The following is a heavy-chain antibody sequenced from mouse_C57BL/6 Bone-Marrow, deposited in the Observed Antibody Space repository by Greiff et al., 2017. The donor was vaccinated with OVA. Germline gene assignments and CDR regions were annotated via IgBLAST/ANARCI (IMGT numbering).Heavy chain of an antibody. CDR2: IWSDGST. CDR3: ARHGYYGSSYDAMDY. Sequence: VQLQQSGPGLVAPSQSLSITCTVSGFSLTSYGVHWVRQPPGKGLEWLVVIWSDGSTTYNSALKSRLSISKDNSKSQVFLKMNSLQTDDTAMYYCARHGYYGSSYDAMDYWGQGTSVTVSS. D-gene: IGHD1-1*01. J-gene: IGHJ4*01. V-gene: IGHV2-6-1*01. CDR1: GFSLTSYG.